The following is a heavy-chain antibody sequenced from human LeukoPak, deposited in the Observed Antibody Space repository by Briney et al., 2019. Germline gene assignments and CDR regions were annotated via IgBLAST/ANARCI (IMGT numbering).Heavy chain of an antibody. J-gene: IGHJ4*02. D-gene: IGHD7-27*01. Sequence: GASVKVSCKASGYTFTSYDINWLRQATGQGPEWMGWMNPNSGATGYAQKFQGRVTMTRSTSINTAYMELSSLRSEDTAVYYCARGPPNWGYDYWGPGTLVTVSS. CDR2: MNPNSGAT. V-gene: IGHV1-8*01. CDR1: GYTFTSYD. CDR3: ARGPPNWGYDY.